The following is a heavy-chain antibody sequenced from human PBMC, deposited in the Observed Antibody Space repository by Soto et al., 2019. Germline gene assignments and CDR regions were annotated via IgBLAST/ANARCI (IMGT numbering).Heavy chain of an antibody. D-gene: IGHD3-3*01. V-gene: IGHV3-33*01. CDR3: ARDPSTLATIFGVVIPNPHFDY. Sequence: GGSLRLSCAASGFTFSSYGMHWVRQAPGKGLEWVAVIWYDGSNKYYADSVKGRFTISRDNSKNTLYLQMNSLRAEDTAVYYCARDPSTLATIFGVVIPNPHFDYWGQGTLVTVSS. CDR1: GFTFSSYG. CDR2: IWYDGSNK. J-gene: IGHJ4*02.